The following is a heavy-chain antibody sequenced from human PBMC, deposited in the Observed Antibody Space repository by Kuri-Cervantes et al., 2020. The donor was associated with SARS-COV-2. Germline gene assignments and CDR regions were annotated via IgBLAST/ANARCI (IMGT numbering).Heavy chain of an antibody. CDR3: ARDADSSGSLDY. Sequence: SETLSLTCTVSGGSISSYYWSWIRQPAGKGLEWIGRIYTSGSTNYNPSLKSRVTMSVDTSKNQISLKLSSVTAADTAVYYCARDADSSGSLDYWGQGTLVTVSS. CDR1: GGSISSYY. J-gene: IGHJ4*02. V-gene: IGHV4-4*07. CDR2: IYTSGST. D-gene: IGHD3-22*01.